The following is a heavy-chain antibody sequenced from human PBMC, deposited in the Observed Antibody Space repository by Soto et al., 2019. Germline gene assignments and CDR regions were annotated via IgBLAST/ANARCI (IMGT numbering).Heavy chain of an antibody. CDR3: ARDNYYDSSGYHH. CDR1: GGSISSGGYY. Sequence: SETLSLTCTVSGGSISSGGYYWSWIRQHPGKGLEWIGYIYYSGSTYYNPSLKSRVTISVDTSKNQFSLKLSSVTAADTAVYYCARDNYYDSSGYHHWGQGTMVTVSS. V-gene: IGHV4-31*03. D-gene: IGHD3-22*01. J-gene: IGHJ3*01. CDR2: IYYSGST.